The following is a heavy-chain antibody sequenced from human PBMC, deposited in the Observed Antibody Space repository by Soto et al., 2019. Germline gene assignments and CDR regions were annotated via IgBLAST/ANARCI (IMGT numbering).Heavy chain of an antibody. V-gene: IGHV3-73*01. J-gene: IGHJ4*02. CDR3: SRDDSDWFFN. Sequence: HPGGSLRLSCAASGFTFNNAWMSWVRQAPGTGLEWLGRIGSKGETYATTYAASVKGRFTISRDDSKKTAYLQMNNLESEDTAVYYCSRDDSDWFFNWGRGTLVTVSS. D-gene: IGHD3-9*01. CDR1: GFTFNNAW. CDR2: IGSKGETYAT.